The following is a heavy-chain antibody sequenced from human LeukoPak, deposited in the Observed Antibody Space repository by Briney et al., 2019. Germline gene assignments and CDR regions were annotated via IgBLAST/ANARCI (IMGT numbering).Heavy chain of an antibody. J-gene: IGHJ4*02. CDR1: GGSISSDH. V-gene: IGHV4-59*08. CDR3: ARGTRGTYSY. D-gene: IGHD1-26*01. Sequence: SETLSLTCTVSGGSISSDHWSWIRQPPRKGLEWIGYIYHTGSTNYNPSLKSRVTILVDTSKNQFSLKLSSVTAADTALYYCARGTRGTYSYWGQGTLVTVSS. CDR2: IYHTGST.